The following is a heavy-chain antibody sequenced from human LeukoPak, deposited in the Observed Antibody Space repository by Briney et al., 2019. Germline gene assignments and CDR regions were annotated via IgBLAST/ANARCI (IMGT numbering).Heavy chain of an antibody. CDR2: IKPDGGEK. Sequence: GGSLRLSCAASGFTFSGYWMTWVRQAPGKGLEWVANIKPDGGEKYYVDSVKGRFTISRDNAKNSLDLQMNSLRPEDTAVYYCVRGSSGTAVRGVSWAWFDPWGQGTLVTVSS. CDR3: VRGSSGTAVRGVSWAWFDP. D-gene: IGHD3-10*01. V-gene: IGHV3-7*05. J-gene: IGHJ5*02. CDR1: GFTFSGYW.